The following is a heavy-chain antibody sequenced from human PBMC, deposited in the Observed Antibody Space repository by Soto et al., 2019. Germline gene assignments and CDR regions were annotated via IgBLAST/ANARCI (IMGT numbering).Heavy chain of an antibody. V-gene: IGHV1-18*01. CDR3: ARELENYDFWSGYPAGRAFDI. CDR2: ISAYNGNT. Sequence: QVQLVQSGAEVKKPGASVKVSCKASGYTFTSYGISWVRQAPGQGLEWMGWISAYNGNTNYAQKLQGRVTMTTDTSTSTAYMELRSLRSDDTAVHYCARELENYDFWSGYPAGRAFDIWGQGTMVTVSS. J-gene: IGHJ3*02. CDR1: GYTFTSYG. D-gene: IGHD3-3*01.